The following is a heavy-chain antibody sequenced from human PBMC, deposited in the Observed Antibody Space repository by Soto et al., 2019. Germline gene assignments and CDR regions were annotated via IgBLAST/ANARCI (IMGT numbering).Heavy chain of an antibody. CDR3: AKRRYYDYLDSWFDP. V-gene: IGHV3-23*01. J-gene: IGHJ5*02. D-gene: IGHD3-3*01. CDR2: ISGSGGST. CDR1: GFTFSSYA. Sequence: EVQLLESGGGLVQPGGSLRLSCAASGFTFSSYAMSWVRQAPGKGLEWVSAISGSGGSTYYADSVKGRFTISRDNSMNTLYLQIISLRAEDTAVYYCAKRRYYDYLDSWFDPWGQGTLVTVSS.